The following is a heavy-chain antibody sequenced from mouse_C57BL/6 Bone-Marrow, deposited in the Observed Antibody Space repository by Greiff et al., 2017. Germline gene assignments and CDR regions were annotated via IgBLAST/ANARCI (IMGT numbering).Heavy chain of an antibody. CDR1: GYTFTSYW. V-gene: IGHV1-69*01. CDR2: IDPSDSYT. Sequence: VQLQQPGAELVMPGASVKLSCKASGYTFTSYWMHWVKQRPGQGLEWIGEIDPSDSYTNYNQKFKGKSTFTVDKSSSTAYMQLSSLTSEDSAVYYCAAYDYDGEFAYWGQGTLVTVSA. CDR3: AAYDYDGEFAY. D-gene: IGHD2-4*01. J-gene: IGHJ3*01.